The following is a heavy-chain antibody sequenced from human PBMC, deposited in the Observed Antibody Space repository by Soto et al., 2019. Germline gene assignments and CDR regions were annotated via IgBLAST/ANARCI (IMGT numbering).Heavy chain of an antibody. Sequence: QVQLVQSGAEVKKPGASVKVSCKASGYTFTNSDINWVRQATGQGLEWMGWMNPNSGDTGYAQKFQGRVTMTRDTSIRTAYMELSSLRSEDTAVYYWARVAGSWNDDYFDYWGQGTPVTVSS. V-gene: IGHV1-8*01. CDR1: GYTFTNSD. CDR2: MNPNSGDT. CDR3: ARVAGSWNDDYFDY. D-gene: IGHD1-1*01. J-gene: IGHJ4*02.